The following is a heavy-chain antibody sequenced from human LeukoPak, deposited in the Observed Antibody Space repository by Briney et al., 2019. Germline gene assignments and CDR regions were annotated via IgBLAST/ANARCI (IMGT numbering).Heavy chain of an antibody. CDR3: AKALRSSGWYPFDP. D-gene: IGHD6-19*01. J-gene: IGHJ5*02. Sequence: GGSLRLSCAASGFTFSSYAMRWVRQAPGEGREWVSTISGSGGGTYYADSVKGRFTISRDNYKNTLYLQMNSLRAEDTAVYYCAKALRSSGWYPFDPWGQGTLVTVSS. CDR1: GFTFSSYA. V-gene: IGHV3-23*01. CDR2: ISGSGGGT.